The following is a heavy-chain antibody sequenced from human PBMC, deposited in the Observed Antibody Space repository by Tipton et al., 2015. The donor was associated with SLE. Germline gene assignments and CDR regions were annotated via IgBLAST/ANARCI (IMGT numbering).Heavy chain of an antibody. J-gene: IGHJ4*02. CDR3: ARVPVARHYFDY. CDR1: GGSISTSDFY. Sequence: LRLSCTVSGGSISTSDFYWGWIRQPPGKGLEWIGYIYYSGSTNYNPSLKSRVTISVDTSKNQFSLKLSSVTAADTAVYYCARVPVARHYFDYWGQGTLVTVSS. CDR2: IYYSGST. V-gene: IGHV4-61*08. D-gene: IGHD2-15*01.